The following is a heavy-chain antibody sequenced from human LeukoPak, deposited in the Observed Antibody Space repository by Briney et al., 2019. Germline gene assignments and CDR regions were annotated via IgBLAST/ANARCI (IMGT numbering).Heavy chain of an antibody. D-gene: IGHD6-13*01. CDR3: AKDFKSDSSSWATFDY. V-gene: IGHV3-53*05. Sequence: GGSLRLSCAASGFTVSSNYMSWVRQAPGKGLEWVSVIYSGGSTYYADSVKGRFTISRDNSKNTLYLQMNSLRAEDTAVYYCAKDFKSDSSSWATFDYWGQGTLVTVSS. CDR2: IYSGGST. CDR1: GFTVSSNY. J-gene: IGHJ4*02.